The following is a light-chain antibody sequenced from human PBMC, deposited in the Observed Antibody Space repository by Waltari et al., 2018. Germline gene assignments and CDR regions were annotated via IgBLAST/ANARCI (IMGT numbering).Light chain of an antibody. V-gene: IGKV3-20*01. CDR1: QTINNNF. Sequence: IVLTQSPDTPSLSPGQRATLSCRASQTINNNFLVWYQQKPGQAPRLLIHGASSRATGFPDRFSVSGSGTDFTLTISRLEPEDVAVYYCQQYDGSILTFGGGTKVEI. J-gene: IGKJ4*01. CDR3: QQYDGSILT. CDR2: GAS.